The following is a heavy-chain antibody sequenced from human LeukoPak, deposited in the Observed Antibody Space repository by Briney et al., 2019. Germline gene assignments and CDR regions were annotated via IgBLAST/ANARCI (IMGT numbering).Heavy chain of an antibody. CDR2: THYSGST. CDR3: ARLGEASYYDILTGYYPHWYFDL. CDR1: GGSISTYS. D-gene: IGHD3-9*01. V-gene: IGHV4-59*08. Sequence: PSETLSLTCTVSGGSISTYSWTWIRQSPGKGLEWMGYTHYSGSTNHNPSLKSRLTISVDTSKNQFSLKLSSVTAADTAVYYCARLGEASYYDILTGYYPHWYFDLWGRGTLVTVSS. J-gene: IGHJ2*01.